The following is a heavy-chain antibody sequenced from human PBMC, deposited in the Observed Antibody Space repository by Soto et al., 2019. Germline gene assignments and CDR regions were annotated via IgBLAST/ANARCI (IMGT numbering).Heavy chain of an antibody. Sequence: ASVKVSCKASGYTFTDYQIYWVRQAPGQGLEWMGWINPDSGGTGYAQNFQGRVTMTRDTSISTAYMGLSRLESDDTAVYYCTRDMVQGVTILSYWGQGTLVTVSS. CDR1: GYTFTDYQ. J-gene: IGHJ4*02. CDR3: TRDMVQGVTILSY. CDR2: INPDSGGT. V-gene: IGHV1-2*02. D-gene: IGHD3-10*01.